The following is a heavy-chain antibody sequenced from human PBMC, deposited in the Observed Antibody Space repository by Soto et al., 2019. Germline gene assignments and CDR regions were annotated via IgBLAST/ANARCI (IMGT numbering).Heavy chain of an antibody. CDR2: IIPVLGVT. D-gene: IGHD2-21*02. V-gene: IGHV1-69*02. Sequence: QVQLVQSGAEMKRPGSSVKVSCQASGSTFSSYTVSWVRQAPGQGLEWMGRIIPVLGVTNFAQKFKDRVTIPAVKAKTPAYLELSSLRSGDTAVYYCARRRYCGADCYSKYYYGMDVWGQGTTVTVSS. CDR1: GSTFSSYT. J-gene: IGHJ6*02. CDR3: ARRRYCGADCYSKYYYGMDV.